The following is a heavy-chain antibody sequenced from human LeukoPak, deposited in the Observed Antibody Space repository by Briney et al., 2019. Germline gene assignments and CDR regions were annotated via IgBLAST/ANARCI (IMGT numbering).Heavy chain of an antibody. V-gene: IGHV4-59*01. CDR1: GGSISSYY. J-gene: IGHJ4*02. CDR2: IYYSGST. Sequence: SETLSLTCTVSGGSISSYYWSWIRQPPGKGLEWIGYIYYSGSTNYNPSLKSRVTISVDTSKNQFSLKLSSVTAADTAVYYCARTIRGYYDSSGVYYFDYWGQGTLVTVSS. CDR3: ARTIRGYYDSSGVYYFDY. D-gene: IGHD3-22*01.